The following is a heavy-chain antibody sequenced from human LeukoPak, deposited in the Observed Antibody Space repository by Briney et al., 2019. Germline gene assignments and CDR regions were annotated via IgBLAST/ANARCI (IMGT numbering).Heavy chain of an antibody. V-gene: IGHV3-48*03. CDR3: AKDGGYSYGRFDY. D-gene: IGHD5-18*01. CDR2: ISSSGGAT. J-gene: IGHJ4*02. CDR1: GFTFSSYE. Sequence: GGSLRLSCASSGFTFSSYEMNWVRQAPGKGLEWVSHISSSGGATYYADSVKGRFTISRDNAMTSLYLQMNSLRAEDTAVYYCAKDGGYSYGRFDYWGQGTLVTVSS.